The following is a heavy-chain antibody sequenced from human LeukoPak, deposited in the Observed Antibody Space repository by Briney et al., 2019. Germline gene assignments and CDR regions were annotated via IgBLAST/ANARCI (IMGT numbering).Heavy chain of an antibody. J-gene: IGHJ6*03. CDR1: GGSFSGYY. D-gene: IGHD2-15*01. CDR2: INHSGST. V-gene: IGHV4-34*01. Sequence: PSETLSLTCAVYGGSFSGYYWSWIRQPPGKGLEWIGEINHSGSTNYNPSLKSRVTISVDTSKNQFSLKLSSVTAADTAVYYCARGMRGYCSGGSCSYYYYYYTDVWGKGTTVTVSS. CDR3: ARGMRGYCSGGSCSYYYYYYTDV.